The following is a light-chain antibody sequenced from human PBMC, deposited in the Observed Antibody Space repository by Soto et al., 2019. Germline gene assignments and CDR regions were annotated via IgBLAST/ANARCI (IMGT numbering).Light chain of an antibody. J-gene: IGLJ2*01. V-gene: IGLV2-8*01. CDR1: SSDVGAYNY. CDR2: DVS. CDR3: AAWDDSLNGHVV. Sequence: QSVLTQPPSASGSPGQSVTISCTGTSSDVGAYNYVSWYQQHPGKAPKLMIYDVSKRPSGVPYRFSGSKSGNAASLTVSGLQGEDEADYYCAAWDDSLNGHVVFGGGTKLTVL.